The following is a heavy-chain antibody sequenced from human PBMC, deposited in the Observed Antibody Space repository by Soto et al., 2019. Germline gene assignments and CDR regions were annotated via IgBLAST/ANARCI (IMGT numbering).Heavy chain of an antibody. D-gene: IGHD3-22*01. J-gene: IGHJ4*02. Sequence: EVQLVESGGGFVKPGGSLRLSCAASGFSFSNAWMKWVRQAPGKGLEWVGRIKREANGGTTDHAAAVKGRFIISREYSKNMLFRQRHSLITEDSAVYYCRYYRDSSAGHVDFWGQGTLVTVSS. CDR3: RYYRDSSAGHVDF. V-gene: IGHV3-15*07. CDR2: IKREANGGTT. CDR1: GFSFSNAW.